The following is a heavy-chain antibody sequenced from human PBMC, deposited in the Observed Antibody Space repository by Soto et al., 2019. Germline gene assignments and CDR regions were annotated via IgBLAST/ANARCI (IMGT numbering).Heavy chain of an antibody. CDR1: GFTFSHFA. CDR3: ARDVAGKNWFDP. CDR2: ISYDGSKK. J-gene: IGHJ5*02. Sequence: QLMESGGGVVQPGRSLRLSCAASGFTFSHFAMHWVRRAPGKGLEWVAIISYDGSKKYYGDSVKARFTISRDNSKNTLYLQMNSLRAEDTAIYYCARDVAGKNWFDPWGQGTQVTVSS. V-gene: IGHV3-30-3*01. D-gene: IGHD6-19*01.